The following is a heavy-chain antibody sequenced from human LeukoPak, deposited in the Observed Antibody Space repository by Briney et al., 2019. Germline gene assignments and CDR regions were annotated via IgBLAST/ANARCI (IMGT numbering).Heavy chain of an antibody. CDR2: ISSNGGST. Sequence: GGSLRLSCAASGFTFSSYAMHWVRQAPGKGLEYVSAISSNGGSTYYANSVKGRFTISRDNSKNTLYLQMGSLRAEGMAVYYCARAGGYYDSSGYYYDYWGQGTLVTVSS. V-gene: IGHV3-64*01. CDR3: ARAGGYYDSSGYYYDY. J-gene: IGHJ4*02. D-gene: IGHD3-22*01. CDR1: GFTFSSYA.